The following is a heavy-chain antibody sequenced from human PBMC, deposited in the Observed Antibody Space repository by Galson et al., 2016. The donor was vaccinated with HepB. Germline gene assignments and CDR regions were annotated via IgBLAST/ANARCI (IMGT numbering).Heavy chain of an antibody. Sequence: SLRLSCAASGIIFSSYGMHWVRQAPGKGLEWVAVISYDGSNKYYADSVKGRFTISRDNSKNTLYLQMNSLRAEDTAVYYCAKAAYCSGGSCYSGWFDPWGQGTLVTVSS. CDR3: AKAAYCSGGSCYSGWFDP. CDR1: GIIFSSYG. V-gene: IGHV3-30*18. CDR2: ISYDGSNK. D-gene: IGHD2-15*01. J-gene: IGHJ5*02.